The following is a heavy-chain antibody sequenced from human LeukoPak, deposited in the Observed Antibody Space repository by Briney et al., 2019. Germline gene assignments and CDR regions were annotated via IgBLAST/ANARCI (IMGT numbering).Heavy chain of an antibody. D-gene: IGHD3-10*01. V-gene: IGHV1-2*02. CDR1: GYTFTAHY. CDR3: ARESGGLRGVIIPAHLDV. CDR2: ISPHSGNT. Sequence: ASVRVSCKASGYTFTAHYIHGVRQAPGQGLEWMGWISPHSGNTEFIQKIQGRVTMTRDTSIRTVYMGLTRLRSDDTAVYYCARESGGLRGVIIPAHLDVWGQGTAVTVSS. J-gene: IGHJ6*02.